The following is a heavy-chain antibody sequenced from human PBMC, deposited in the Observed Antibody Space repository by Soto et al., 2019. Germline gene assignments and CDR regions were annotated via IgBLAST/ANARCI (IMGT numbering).Heavy chain of an antibody. V-gene: IGHV4-59*01. D-gene: IGHD6-6*01. Sequence: SETLSLTCTVSGGSISSYYWSWIRQPPGKGLEWIGYIYYSGSTNYNPSLKSRVTISVDTSKNQFSLKLSSVTAADTAVYYCARAIAAPTDFDYWSQGTLVTVSS. CDR3: ARAIAAPTDFDY. CDR2: IYYSGST. J-gene: IGHJ4*02. CDR1: GGSISSYY.